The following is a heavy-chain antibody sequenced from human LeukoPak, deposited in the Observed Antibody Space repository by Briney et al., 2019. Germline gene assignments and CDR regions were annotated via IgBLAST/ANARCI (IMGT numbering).Heavy chain of an antibody. J-gene: IGHJ5*02. V-gene: IGHV1-2*02. CDR2: ITPNSGGT. CDR3: ARGFRLSAIEDWFDP. D-gene: IGHD2-2*02. CDR1: GYTFTAYY. Sequence: GASVKVSCKASGYTFTAYYVHWVLQDPGQGLEWMGWITPNSGGTKYAQKFQGRVTMTRDTSISTAYMELSGLRSDDTAVCYCARGFRLSAIEDWFDPWGQGTLVTVSS.